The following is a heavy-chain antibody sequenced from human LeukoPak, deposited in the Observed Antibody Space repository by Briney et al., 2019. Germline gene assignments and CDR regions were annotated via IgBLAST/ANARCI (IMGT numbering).Heavy chain of an antibody. J-gene: IGHJ4*02. Sequence: PSETLSLTCTVSGXSISSYYWSWIRQPPGKGLEWIGYIYSSGSTNYNPSLNSRVTMSVDTSKNQFSLKLSSVTAADTAVYYCARVKSWSGYNALDYWGQGALVTVSS. CDR3: ARVKSWSGYNALDY. D-gene: IGHD3-3*01. CDR2: IYSSGST. CDR1: GXSISSYY. V-gene: IGHV4-59*01.